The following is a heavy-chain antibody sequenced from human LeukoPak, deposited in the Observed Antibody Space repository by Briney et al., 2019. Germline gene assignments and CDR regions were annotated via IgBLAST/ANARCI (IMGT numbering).Heavy chain of an antibody. Sequence: SETLSLTCAVYGGSFSGYYWSWIRQPPGKGLEWIGEINHSGSTNYNPSLKSRVTISVDTSRNQFSLKLSSVTAADTAVYYCARDHDGYYFDYWGQGTLVTVSS. CDR2: INHSGST. V-gene: IGHV4-34*01. CDR1: GGSFSGYY. D-gene: IGHD3-10*01. J-gene: IGHJ4*02. CDR3: ARDHDGYYFDY.